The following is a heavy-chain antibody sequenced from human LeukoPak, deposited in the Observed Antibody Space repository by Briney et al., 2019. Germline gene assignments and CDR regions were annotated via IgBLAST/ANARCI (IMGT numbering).Heavy chain of an antibody. J-gene: IGHJ6*03. V-gene: IGHV4-38-2*01. CDR1: GYSIGSGYY. CDR2: MYYSGST. CDR3: ARATHGSGGYYHYYYYYMDV. D-gene: IGHD3-10*01. Sequence: SETLSLTCAVSGYSIGSGYYWGWIRQPPGKGLEWIGSMYYSGSTYYNPSLKSRVTISVDTSKNQFSLKLSSVTAADTAVYYCARATHGSGGYYHYYYYYMDVWGKGTTVTVSS.